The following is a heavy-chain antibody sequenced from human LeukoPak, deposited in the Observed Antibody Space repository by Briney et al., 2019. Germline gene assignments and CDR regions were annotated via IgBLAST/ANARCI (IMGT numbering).Heavy chain of an antibody. J-gene: IGHJ6*02. Sequence: GGSLRLSCAASGFTFDDYAMHWVRQAPGKGLEWVSGISWNSGSIGYADSVKGRFTISRDNAKNSLYLQMNSLRAEDTALYYCVRGSQAYYYGMDVWGQGTTVTAAS. CDR3: VRGSQAYYYGMDV. CDR2: ISWNSGSI. CDR1: GFTFDDYA. D-gene: IGHD2-15*01. V-gene: IGHV3-9*01.